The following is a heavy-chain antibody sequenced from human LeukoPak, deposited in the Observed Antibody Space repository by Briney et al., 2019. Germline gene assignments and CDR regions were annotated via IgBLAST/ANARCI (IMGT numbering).Heavy chain of an antibody. CDR3: ARHASPYSSNYYFDY. CDR2: IYPGDSDT. J-gene: IGHJ4*02. CDR1: GYSFLSHW. D-gene: IGHD6-13*01. V-gene: IGHV5-51*01. Sequence: GESLKISCKGSGYSFLSHWIGWVRQMPGKGLEWMGIIYPGDSDTRYNPSFQGQVTISADKSTSTAYLQWSNLKASDTAMYYCARHASPYSSNYYFDYWGQGALVTVSS.